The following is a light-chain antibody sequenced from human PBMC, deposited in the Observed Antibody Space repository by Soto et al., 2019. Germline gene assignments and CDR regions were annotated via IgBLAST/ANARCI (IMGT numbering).Light chain of an antibody. V-gene: IGLV2-14*01. CDR3: SSYTSSSTLEV. CDR1: SSDVGGYKY. CDR2: DVT. Sequence: ALTQPASVSGSPGQSITISCTGTSSDVGGYKYVSWYQQHPGKAPKLLLYDVTKRPSGVSNRFSGSKSGNTASLTISGLQAEDEADYYCSSYTSSSTLEVFGGGTKLTVL. J-gene: IGLJ2*01.